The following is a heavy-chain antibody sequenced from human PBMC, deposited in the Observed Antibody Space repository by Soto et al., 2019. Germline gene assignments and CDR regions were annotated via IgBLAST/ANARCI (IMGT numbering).Heavy chain of an antibody. V-gene: IGHV1-69*13. CDR1: GGTFSSYA. D-gene: IGHD3-22*01. Sequence: RASVKVSCKASGGTFSSYAISWVRQAPGQGLEWMGGIIPIFGTANYAQKFQGRVTITADESTSTAYMELSSLRSEDTAVYYCARDPNYYDSSGYFLWWGQGTLVTVSS. CDR3: ARDPNYYDSSGYFLW. J-gene: IGHJ4*02. CDR2: IIPIFGTA.